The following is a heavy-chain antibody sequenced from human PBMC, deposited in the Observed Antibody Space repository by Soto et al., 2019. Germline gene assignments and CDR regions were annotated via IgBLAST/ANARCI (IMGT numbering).Heavy chain of an antibody. J-gene: IGHJ4*02. Sequence: AASVKVSCKASGYTFTNHGISWVRQAPGQGLEWLGWISGHNGNTKYAQRLQGRVTMTTDTSTSTAYMELRSLKSDDTAVYYCARDLYPLAYYFDYWGQGTLVTVSS. V-gene: IGHV1-18*01. CDR1: GYTFTNHG. CDR3: ARDLYPLAYYFDY. CDR2: ISGHNGNT.